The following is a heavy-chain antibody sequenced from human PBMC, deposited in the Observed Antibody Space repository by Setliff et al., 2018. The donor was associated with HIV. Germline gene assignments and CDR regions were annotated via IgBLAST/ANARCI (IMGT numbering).Heavy chain of an antibody. V-gene: IGHV4-4*07. CDR2: IDSSGTT. J-gene: IGHJ5*02. CDR3: ARDSEGFDYYGSGSYSWFDP. CDR1: GGSISSYC. Sequence: SETLSLTCTVSGGSISSYCWNWIRQPPGKGLEWIGRIDSSGTTDYKPSLKGRVAISVDTSRNQFSLKLSSVTAADTAVYYCARDSEGFDYYGSGSYSWFDPWGQGTLVTVSS. D-gene: IGHD3-10*01.